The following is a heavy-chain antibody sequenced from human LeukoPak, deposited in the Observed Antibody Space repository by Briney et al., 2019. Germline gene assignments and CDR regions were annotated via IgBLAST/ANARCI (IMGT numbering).Heavy chain of an antibody. CDR1: GGTFSSYA. V-gene: IGHV1-69*01. CDR3: ARVPAARRGWFDP. D-gene: IGHD2-2*01. J-gene: IGHJ5*02. Sequence: GASVKVSCKASGGTFSSYAISWVRPAPGQGLEWMGGIIPIFGTANYAQKFQGRVTITADESTSTAYMELSSLRSEDTAVYYCARVPAARRGWFDPWGQGTLVTVSS. CDR2: IIPIFGTA.